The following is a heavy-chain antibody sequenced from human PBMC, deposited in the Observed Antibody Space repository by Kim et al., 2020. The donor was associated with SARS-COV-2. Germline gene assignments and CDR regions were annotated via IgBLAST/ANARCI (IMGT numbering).Heavy chain of an antibody. J-gene: IGHJ6*03. CDR2: IWYDGSNK. V-gene: IGHV3-33*01. D-gene: IGHD1-26*01. CDR3: ARGPKVPGSYYFRSYYYYYMDV. CDR1: GFTFSSYG. Sequence: GGSLRLSCAASGFTFSSYGMHWVRQAPGKGLEWVAVIWYDGSNKYYADSVKGRFTISRDNSKNTLYLQMNSLRAEDTAVYYCARGPKVPGSYYFRSYYYYYMDVWGKGTTVTVSS.